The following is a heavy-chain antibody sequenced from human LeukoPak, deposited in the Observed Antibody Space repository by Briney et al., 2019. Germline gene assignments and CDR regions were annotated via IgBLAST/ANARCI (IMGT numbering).Heavy chain of an antibody. CDR2: IYHSGST. D-gene: IGHD3-10*01. J-gene: IGHJ5*02. V-gene: IGHV4-38-2*02. CDR3: ARTYYGDNWFDP. Sequence: SETLSLTCTVSGYSISSGYYWGWIRQPPGKGLEWIGSIYHSGSTYYNPSLKSRVTISVDTSKNQFSLQLSSVTAADTAVYYCARTYYGDNWFDPWGQGTLVTVSS. CDR1: GYSISSGYY.